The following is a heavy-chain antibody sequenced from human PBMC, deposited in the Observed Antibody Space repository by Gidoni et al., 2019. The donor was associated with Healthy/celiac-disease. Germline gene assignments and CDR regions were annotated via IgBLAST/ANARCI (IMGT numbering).Heavy chain of an antibody. J-gene: IGHJ5*02. V-gene: IGHV3-64D*06. CDR3: VKGVDTAMVPWFDP. Sequence: EVQLVESGGGLVQPGGSLRLSCSASGFTFSSYAMHWVRLAPGKGLEYVSAISGNGGSTYYADSVKGRFTISRDNSKNTLYLQMSSLRAEDTAVYYCVKGVDTAMVPWFDPWGQGTLVTVSS. D-gene: IGHD5-18*01. CDR1: GFTFSSYA. CDR2: ISGNGGST.